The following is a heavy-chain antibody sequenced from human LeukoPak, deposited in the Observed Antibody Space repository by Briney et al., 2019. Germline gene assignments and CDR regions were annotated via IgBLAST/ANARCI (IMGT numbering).Heavy chain of an antibody. J-gene: IGHJ4*02. CDR3: ARGALYSGWSYYFDY. D-gene: IGHD6-19*01. CDR2: VYYSGTT. V-gene: IGHV4-39*07. Sequence: PSETLSLTCSVSDDSIFLSFYFWGWIRQSPGKALEWLGSVYYSGTTSYNPSLKSRVSMSVDMSKNHFSLRLRSVTAADTAMYYCARGALYSGWSYYFDYWGQGSQVTVSS. CDR1: DDSIFLSFYF.